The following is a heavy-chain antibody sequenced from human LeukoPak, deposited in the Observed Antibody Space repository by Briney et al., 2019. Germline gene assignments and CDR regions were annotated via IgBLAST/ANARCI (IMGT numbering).Heavy chain of an antibody. J-gene: IGHJ4*02. D-gene: IGHD3-10*01. V-gene: IGHV3-23*01. CDR1: GFTFSSYA. CDR2: ISGSGGST. Sequence: GGSLRLSCAASGFTFSSYAMSWVRQAPGKGLEWVSAISGSGGSTYYADSVKGRFTISRDNSKNTLYLQMNSLRAEDTAVYYCAKDNEFPGYYGSGSAYYFDYWGQGTLVTVSS. CDR3: AKDNEFPGYYGSGSAYYFDY.